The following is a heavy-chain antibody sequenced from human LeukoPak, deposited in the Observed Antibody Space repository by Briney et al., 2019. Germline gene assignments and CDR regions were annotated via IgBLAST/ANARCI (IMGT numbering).Heavy chain of an antibody. CDR3: ARGLGAVAGFDWFDP. J-gene: IGHJ5*02. CDR2: IYHSGST. D-gene: IGHD6-19*01. CDR1: GGSISSYY. Sequence: SETLSLTCTVSGGSISSYYWSWVRQPPGKGLEWIGEIYHSGSTNYNPSLKSRVTISVDKSKNQFSLKLSSVTAADTAVYYCARGLGAVAGFDWFDPWGQGTLVTVSS. V-gene: IGHV4-59*12.